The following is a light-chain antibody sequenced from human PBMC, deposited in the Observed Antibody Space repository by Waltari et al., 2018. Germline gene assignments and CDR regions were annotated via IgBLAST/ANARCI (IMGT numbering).Light chain of an antibody. Sequence: QSALTQPPSASGSPGQSVTISCTGTSNDVGAYNYVSWYQQHPGKAPKLMIYEVTKRLSGVPDRFSGSKSGNTASLTFSGLQAEDEADYYCNSYAGSNNNVFGTGTKVTVL. J-gene: IGLJ1*01. V-gene: IGLV2-8*01. CDR1: SNDVGAYNY. CDR2: EVT. CDR3: NSYAGSNNNV.